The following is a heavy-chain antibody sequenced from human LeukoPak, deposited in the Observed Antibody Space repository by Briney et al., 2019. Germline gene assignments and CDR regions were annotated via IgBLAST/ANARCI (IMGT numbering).Heavy chain of an antibody. CDR2: IWYDGNNK. J-gene: IGHJ6*02. V-gene: IGHV3-33*01. CDR3: ARVLYYYGMDV. CDR1: GFSFSSYG. Sequence: GGSLRLSCAASGFSFSSYGMHWVRQAPGKGLDWVAVIWYDGNNKYYADSVKGRFTISRDNSKNTLYLQMDSLRAEDTAVYYCARVLYYYGMDVWGQGTTVTVSS.